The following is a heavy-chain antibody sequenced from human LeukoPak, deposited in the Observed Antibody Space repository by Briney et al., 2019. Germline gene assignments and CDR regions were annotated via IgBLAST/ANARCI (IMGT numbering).Heavy chain of an antibody. CDR1: GFRLDDYG. Sequence: GGSLRLSCAASGFRLDDYGMNWVRQAPGKGLEWVSSTNWNGRNTAYADSVKGRFTISRDNAKNSLYLQMNSLRAEDAALYFCARAPKWELPATPFDSWGQGTLVTVSS. D-gene: IGHD1-26*01. J-gene: IGHJ4*02. CDR2: TNWNGRNT. CDR3: ARAPKWELPATPFDS. V-gene: IGHV3-20*04.